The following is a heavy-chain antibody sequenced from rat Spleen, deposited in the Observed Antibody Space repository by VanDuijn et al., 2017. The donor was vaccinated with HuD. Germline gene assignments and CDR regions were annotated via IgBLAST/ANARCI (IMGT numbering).Heavy chain of an antibody. Sequence: EVQLVESDGGLVQPGRSLKLSCAASGFTFSNYGMAWVRQAPTKGLEWVATISYDGSSTYYRDSVKGRFTISRDNAKSTLYLQMDSLRSEDTATYYCARPHYDGTYYYVPFDYWGQGVMVTVSS. CDR1: GFTFSNYG. J-gene: IGHJ2*01. CDR3: ARPHYDGTYYYVPFDY. CDR2: ISYDGSST. D-gene: IGHD1-12*02. V-gene: IGHV5-29*01.